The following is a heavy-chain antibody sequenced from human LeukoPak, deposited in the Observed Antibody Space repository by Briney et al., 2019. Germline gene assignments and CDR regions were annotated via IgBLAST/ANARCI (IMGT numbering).Heavy chain of an antibody. Sequence: PGGSLRLSCAASGFTFSSFEMTWVRQAPGKGLEWLSYISTSGTTIYCADSVKGRFAISRDNAKNSLYLQMNSLRAEDTAVYYCARLDYSNYGAYYYYYMDVWGKGTTVTVSS. CDR1: GFTFSSFE. CDR3: ARLDYSNYGAYYYYYMDV. CDR2: ISTSGTTI. D-gene: IGHD4-11*01. J-gene: IGHJ6*03. V-gene: IGHV3-48*03.